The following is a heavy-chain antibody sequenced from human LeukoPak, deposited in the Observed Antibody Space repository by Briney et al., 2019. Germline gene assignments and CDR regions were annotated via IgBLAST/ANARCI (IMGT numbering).Heavy chain of an antibody. CDR3: ARSAGGNYFDY. CDR1: GFTFDNYN. J-gene: IGHJ4*02. V-gene: IGHV3-21*01. Sequence: GGSLRLSCAASGFTFDNYNMNWVRQAPGKGLEWVSSISSGTNYIFEADSVTGRFTVTKYTALNSLSLQMNSLRADDTAVYYCARSAGGNYFDYWDQGTLVTVSS. D-gene: IGHD2-8*02. CDR2: ISSGTNYI.